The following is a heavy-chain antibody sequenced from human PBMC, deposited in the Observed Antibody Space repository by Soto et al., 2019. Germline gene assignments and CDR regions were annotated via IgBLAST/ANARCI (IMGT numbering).Heavy chain of an antibody. J-gene: IGHJ4*02. V-gene: IGHV4-34*01. D-gene: IGHD6-13*01. CDR2: INHSGST. CDR1: GGSFSGYY. Sequence: SETLSLTCAVYGGSFSGYYWSWIRQPPGKGLEWIGEINHSGSTNYNPSLKSRVTISVDTSKNQFSLKLSSVTAADTAVYYCARGDRSGRKYNSSWYAKAYFDYWGQGTLVTVSS. CDR3: ARGDRSGRKYNSSWYAKAYFDY.